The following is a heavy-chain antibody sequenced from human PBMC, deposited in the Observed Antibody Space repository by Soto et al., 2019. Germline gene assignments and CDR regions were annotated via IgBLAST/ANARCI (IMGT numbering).Heavy chain of an antibody. V-gene: IGHV5-51*01. J-gene: IGHJ4*02. Sequence: GESLKISCQCSGYTFSNFWIAWVRQLPGKGLEWMGIIYPGDYETRYSPSFHGKVTISADRSIGTAYLQWSSLEASDSAFYFCARSPRSSPYFDYWGQGALVTVSS. CDR2: IYPGDYET. CDR3: ARSPRSSPYFDY. CDR1: GYTFSNFW. D-gene: IGHD6-13*01.